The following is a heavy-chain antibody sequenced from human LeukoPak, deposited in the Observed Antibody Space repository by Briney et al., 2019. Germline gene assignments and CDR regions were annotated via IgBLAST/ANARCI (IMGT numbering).Heavy chain of an antibody. V-gene: IGHV3-7*05. CDR1: GSTLSRER. CDR2: IKQDESEK. J-gene: IGHJ4*02. D-gene: IGHD2-15*01. Sequence: GSTLSRERMYRAGHAPGKRMEWVANIKQDESEKYYVDSVKGRFTISRDNAKNSLYLQMNSLRAEDTAVYYCATQGGYCSGGSCYLTYWGQGTLVTVSS. CDR3: ATQGGYCSGGSCYLTY.